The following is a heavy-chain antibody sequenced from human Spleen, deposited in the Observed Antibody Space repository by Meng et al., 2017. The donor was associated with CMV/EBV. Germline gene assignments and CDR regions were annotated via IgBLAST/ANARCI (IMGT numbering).Heavy chain of an antibody. Sequence: SGFSFSSYAMNWIRQAPAKGPEWVAFISSDGSDVNYAESLKGRFTISRDNSKNTLYLQMNSLRGEDTAVYYCARVRGSIVVLPAAIDYWGHGTLVTVSS. V-gene: IGHV3-21*01. D-gene: IGHD2-2*01. CDR3: ARVRGSIVVLPAAIDY. J-gene: IGHJ4*01. CDR2: ISSDGSDV. CDR1: GFSFSSYA.